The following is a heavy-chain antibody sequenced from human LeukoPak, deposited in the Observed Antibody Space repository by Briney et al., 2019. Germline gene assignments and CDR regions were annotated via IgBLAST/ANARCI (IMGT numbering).Heavy chain of an antibody. CDR2: IWYDGSNK. CDR1: GFTFSSYG. Sequence: GGSLRLSCAASGFTFSSYGMHWVRQAPGKGLEWVAVIWYDGSNKYYADSVKGRFTISRDNSKNTLYLQMNSLRAENTVVYYCARGVSYYDFWSGYVDYWGQGTLVTVSS. V-gene: IGHV3-33*01. CDR3: ARGVSYYDFWSGYVDY. D-gene: IGHD3-3*01. J-gene: IGHJ4*02.